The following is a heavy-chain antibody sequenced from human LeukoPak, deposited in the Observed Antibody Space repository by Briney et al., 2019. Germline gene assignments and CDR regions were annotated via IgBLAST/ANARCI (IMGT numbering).Heavy chain of an antibody. J-gene: IGHJ6*04. CDR3: ARSGPAAIRSLYYYYGMDV. V-gene: IGHV4-31*03. D-gene: IGHD2-2*01. CDR1: GGSISSGGYY. CDR2: IYYSGST. Sequence: SQTLSLTCTVPGGSISSGGYYWSWIRQHPGKGLEWIGYIYYSGSTYYNPSLKSRATISVDTSKNQFSLKLSSVTAADTAVYYCARSGPAAIRSLYYYYGMDVWGKGTTVTVSS.